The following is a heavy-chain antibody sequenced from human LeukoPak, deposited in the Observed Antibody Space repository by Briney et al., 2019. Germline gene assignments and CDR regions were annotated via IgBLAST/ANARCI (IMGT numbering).Heavy chain of an antibody. CDR1: GGSISSYY. J-gene: IGHJ6*02. V-gene: IGHV4-4*07. D-gene: IGHD6-19*01. CDR2: IYTSGST. Sequence: SETLSLTCTVSGGSISSYYWSWIRQPAGKGLEWIGRIYTSGSTNYNPSLKSRVTMSVDTSKNQFSLKLSSVTAADTAVYYCATSTPPANSSGWYGMDVWGQGTTVTVSS. CDR3: ATSTPPANSSGWYGMDV.